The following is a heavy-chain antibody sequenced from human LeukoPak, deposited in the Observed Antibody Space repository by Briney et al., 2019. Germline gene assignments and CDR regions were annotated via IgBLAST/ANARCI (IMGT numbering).Heavy chain of an antibody. CDR3: ARERRQLWSRILEY. CDR1: GGSISSYY. CDR2: IYYSGST. V-gene: IGHV4-59*01. Sequence: SETLSLTCTVSGGSISSYYWSRIRQPPGKGLEWIGYIYYSGSTNYNPSLKSRVTISVDTSKNQFSLKLSSVTAADTAVYYCARERRQLWSRILEYWGQGTLVTVSS. D-gene: IGHD5-18*01. J-gene: IGHJ4*02.